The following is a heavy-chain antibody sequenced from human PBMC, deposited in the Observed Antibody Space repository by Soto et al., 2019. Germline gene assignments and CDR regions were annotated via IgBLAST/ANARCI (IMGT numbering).Heavy chain of an antibody. J-gene: IGHJ3*02. CDR1: GFTFSSYW. Sequence: GGSLRLSCAASGFTFSSYWMSWVRQAPGKGLEWVANIKQDGSEKYYVDSVKGRFTISRDNAKNSLYLQMNSLRAEDTAVYYCARRSTILFGGAFDIWGQGTMVTVSS. D-gene: IGHD3-16*01. CDR2: IKQDGSEK. V-gene: IGHV3-7*01. CDR3: ARRSTILFGGAFDI.